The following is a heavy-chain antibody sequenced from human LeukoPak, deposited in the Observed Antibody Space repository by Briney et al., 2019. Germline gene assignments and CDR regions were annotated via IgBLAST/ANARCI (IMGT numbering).Heavy chain of an antibody. CDR1: GFTFCSYA. V-gene: IGHV3-23*01. CDR3: AKDPSGSYFFDY. CDR2: ISGSGSST. J-gene: IGHJ4*02. D-gene: IGHD3-10*01. Sequence: GGSLRLSCAASGFTFCSYAMSWVRQAPGKGLEWVSAISGSGSSTYYADSVKGRFTISRDNSKNTLYLQMNSLRAEDTAVYYCAKDPSGSYFFDYWGQGTLVTVSS.